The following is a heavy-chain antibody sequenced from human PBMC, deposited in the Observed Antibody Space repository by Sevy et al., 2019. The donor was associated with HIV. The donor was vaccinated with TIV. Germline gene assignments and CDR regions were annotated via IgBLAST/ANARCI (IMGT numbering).Heavy chain of an antibody. CDR2: INPDTGVT. D-gene: IGHD3-3*01. CDR1: EYTFTGYY. Sequence: ASVKVSCKASEYTFTGYYIHWVRQAPGQGLEWMGCINPDTGVTRYIQKLQGRVSMTRDTSISTAYMELRGLRPDDTAEYFCARRFCGGAKCYEDYYFAMDVWGQGTTVTVSS. CDR3: ARRFCGGAKCYEDYYFAMDV. V-gene: IGHV1-2*02. J-gene: IGHJ6*02.